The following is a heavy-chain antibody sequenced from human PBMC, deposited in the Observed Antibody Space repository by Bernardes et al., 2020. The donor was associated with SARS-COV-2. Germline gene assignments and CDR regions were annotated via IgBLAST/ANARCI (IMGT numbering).Heavy chain of an antibody. D-gene: IGHD5-12*01. CDR3: AKGGHFSPFDY. J-gene: IGHJ4*02. CDR2: ISGWGATT. CDR1: GLTFSNFA. V-gene: IGHV3-23*01. Sequence: GGSLSLSCAASGLTFSNFAMTWVRQAPGQGLEWVATISGWGATTFYADSVKGRFTISRDNSKNTVNLQMSSLRTEDTAVYYCAKGGHFSPFDYWGQGTLVTVSS.